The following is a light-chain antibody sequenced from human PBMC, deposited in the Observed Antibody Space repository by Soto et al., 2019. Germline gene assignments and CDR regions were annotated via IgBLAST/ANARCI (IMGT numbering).Light chain of an antibody. J-gene: IGKJ1*01. CDR1: QSVTGSN. Sequence: IVMTQSPATLSVSPVERATLSCRASQSVTGSNLAWYQQKPGQAPRLLIYGGSARATGIPARFSGGGSGAEYTLTISSLQSEDFAVYYCQQYDKCPPTFGQGTKVDIK. CDR3: QQYDKCPPT. CDR2: GGS. V-gene: IGKV3-15*01.